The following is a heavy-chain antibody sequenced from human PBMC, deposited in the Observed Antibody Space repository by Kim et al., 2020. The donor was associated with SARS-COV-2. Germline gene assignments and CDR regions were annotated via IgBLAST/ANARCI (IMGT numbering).Heavy chain of an antibody. V-gene: IGHV4-34*01. CDR2: INHSGST. D-gene: IGHD3-10*01. Sequence: SETLSLTCAVYGGSFSGYYWSWIRQPPGKGLEWIGEINHSGSTNYNPSLKSRVTISVDTSKNQFSLKLSSVTAADTAVYYCARGGKYYYGSDNPAVRGMDVWGQGTTVTVSS. CDR3: ARGGKYYYGSDNPAVRGMDV. J-gene: IGHJ6*02. CDR1: GGSFSGYY.